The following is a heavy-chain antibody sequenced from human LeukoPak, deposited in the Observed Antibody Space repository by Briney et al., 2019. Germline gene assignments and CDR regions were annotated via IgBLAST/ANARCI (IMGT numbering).Heavy chain of an antibody. CDR3: AKDDKSSSLKIYYYYGMDV. Sequence: GGSLRLSCAASGFTFSSYAMSWVRQAPGKGLERVSAISGSGGSTYYADSVKGRFTISRDNSKNTLYLQMNSLRAEDTAVYYCAKDDKSSSLKIYYYYGMDVWGQGTTVTVSS. CDR2: ISGSGGST. J-gene: IGHJ6*02. V-gene: IGHV3-23*01. CDR1: GFTFSSYA. D-gene: IGHD6-13*01.